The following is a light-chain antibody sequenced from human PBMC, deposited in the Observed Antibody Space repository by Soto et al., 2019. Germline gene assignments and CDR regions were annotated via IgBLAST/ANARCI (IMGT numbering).Light chain of an antibody. V-gene: IGLV2-8*01. CDR2: VVT. CDR3: TSYVGNNIWV. Sequence: QSVLTQPPSASGSPGQSVTISCTGTSSDVGAYNYVSWYQQYPGIAPKLMIYVVTKRPSGVPDRFSGSKSGNTASLTVSGLQAEDEAAYYCTSYVGNNIWVFGGGTKLTVL. CDR1: SSDVGAYNY. J-gene: IGLJ3*02.